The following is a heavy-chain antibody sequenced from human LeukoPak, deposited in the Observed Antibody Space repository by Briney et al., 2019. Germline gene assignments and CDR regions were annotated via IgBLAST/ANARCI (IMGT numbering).Heavy chain of an antibody. CDR3: AKGSTVTTR. D-gene: IGHD4-17*01. J-gene: IGHJ4*02. Sequence: PGGSLRLSCAASGFTVSSTHMVWARQAPGKGLEWVSVTYTGGNSYYAGSVKGRFIISRDISKNTLYLQMNSLRAEDSALYYCAKGSTVTTRWGQGTLVTVSS. V-gene: IGHV3-53*01. CDR2: TYTGGNS. CDR1: GFTVSSTH.